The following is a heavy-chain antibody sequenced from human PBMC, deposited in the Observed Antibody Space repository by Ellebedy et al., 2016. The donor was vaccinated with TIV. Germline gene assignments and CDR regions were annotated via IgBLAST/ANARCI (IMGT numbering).Heavy chain of an antibody. CDR3: ARERRDSGYEAYNI. Sequence: PGGSLRLSCTVSGDSISSYYWSWIRQPPGKGLEWIGYVYYSGNTNYNPSLKSRVTLSVDTSKNQFSLRLTSVTAAETAGYKCARERRDSGYEAYNIWGPGTMVTVSS. CDR1: GDSISSYY. CDR2: VYYSGNT. V-gene: IGHV4-59*01. D-gene: IGHD5-12*01. J-gene: IGHJ3*02.